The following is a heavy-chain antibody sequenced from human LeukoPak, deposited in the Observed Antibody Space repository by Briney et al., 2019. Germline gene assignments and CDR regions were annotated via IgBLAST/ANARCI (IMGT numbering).Heavy chain of an antibody. CDR2: IWYDGSNK. Sequence: GGSLRLSCAASGFTFGSYGMHWVRQAPGKGLEWVAVIWYDGSNKYYADSVKGRSTISRDNSKNTLYLQMNSLRAEDTAVYYCARVSTPRGPLRYFDWLPDYWGQGTLVTVSS. D-gene: IGHD3-9*01. V-gene: IGHV3-33*01. CDR1: GFTFGSYG. CDR3: ARVSTPRGPLRYFDWLPDY. J-gene: IGHJ4*02.